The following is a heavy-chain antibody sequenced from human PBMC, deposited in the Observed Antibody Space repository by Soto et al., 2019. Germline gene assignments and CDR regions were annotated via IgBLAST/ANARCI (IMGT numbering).Heavy chain of an antibody. CDR2: TYTGDSDT. J-gene: IGHJ4*02. D-gene: IGHD2-2*01. Sequence: GGSLKISFKGSGYSFTCYWIGWVRQMPGKGLEWMGITYTGDSDTRYSQYFQRHVTIPDGKSISAAYLQWSSLKGSGTAMYYCARLAPTYCSSTSYQLESWGQGTLVTVSS. V-gene: IGHV5-51*01. CDR3: ARLAPTYCSSTSYQLES. CDR1: GYSFTCYW.